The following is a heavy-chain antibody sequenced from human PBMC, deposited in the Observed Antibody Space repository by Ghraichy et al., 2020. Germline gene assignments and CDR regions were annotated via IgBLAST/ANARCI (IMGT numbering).Heavy chain of an antibody. V-gene: IGHV3-21*01. CDR3: ARDHSSGSDCMDV. Sequence: GGSLRLSCAASGFTFSSYSMNWVRQAPGKGLEWVSSISSSSSYIYYADSVKGRFTISRDNAKNSLYLQMNSLRAEDTAVYYCARDHSSGSDCMDVWGQGTSVTVSS. CDR1: GFTFSSYS. CDR2: ISSSSSYI. J-gene: IGHJ6*02. D-gene: IGHD6-19*01.